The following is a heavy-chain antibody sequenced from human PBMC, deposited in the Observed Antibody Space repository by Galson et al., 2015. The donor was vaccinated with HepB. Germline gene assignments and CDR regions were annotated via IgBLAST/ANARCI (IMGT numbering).Heavy chain of an antibody. Sequence: CAISGDSVSDNSAAWNWSRQSPSRGLEWLGRTYYRSKWYNDYAASVKSRITLHPDTSKNQFSLQLNSVTPEDTAVYYCARRGSSNCRGGGGCLDYWGQGTLVTVSS. D-gene: IGHD6-13*01. CDR3: ARRGSSNCRGGGGCLDY. J-gene: IGHJ4*02. V-gene: IGHV6-1*01. CDR2: TYYRSKWYN. CDR1: GDSVSDNSAA.